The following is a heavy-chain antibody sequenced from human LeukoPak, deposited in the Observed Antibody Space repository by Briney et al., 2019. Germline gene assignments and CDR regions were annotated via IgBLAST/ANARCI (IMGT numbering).Heavy chain of an antibody. CDR3: ARETPYGSGSYPFDY. Sequence: SETLSRTCTVSGYSISSGYYWGWIRQPPGKGLEWIGSIDHSESTYYNPSLKSRVTISVDTSKKQFSLKLSSVTAADTAVYYCARETPYGSGSYPFDYRGQGILVTVSS. V-gene: IGHV4-38-2*02. CDR1: GYSISSGYY. J-gene: IGHJ4*02. D-gene: IGHD3-10*01. CDR2: IDHSEST.